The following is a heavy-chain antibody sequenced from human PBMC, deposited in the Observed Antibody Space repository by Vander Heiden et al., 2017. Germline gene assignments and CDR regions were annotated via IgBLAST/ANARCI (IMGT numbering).Heavy chain of an antibody. CDR1: NGSLRRGSYY. CDR3: ARVRVDATNEAFDI. Sequence: QVQLQESGPGLVTPSETLSLTCPVSNGSLRRGSYYWSWIRQPPGKGLEWIGYIYYSGDTNYNPSLKSRVTISVDRSKNQFSLKLSSVNAADTAVYYCARVRVDATNEAFDIWGQGTMVTVSS. D-gene: IGHD2-15*01. J-gene: IGHJ3*02. V-gene: IGHV4-61*01. CDR2: IYYSGDT.